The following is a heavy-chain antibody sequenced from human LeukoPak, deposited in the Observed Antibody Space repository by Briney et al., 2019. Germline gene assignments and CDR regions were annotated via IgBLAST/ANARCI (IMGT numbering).Heavy chain of an antibody. V-gene: IGHV1-3*02. CDR3: ARTAYSSGHAFDY. CDR1: GYTFTSYA. D-gene: IGHD6-19*01. Sequence: GASVKVSCKASGYTFTSYAMHWVRQAPGQRLEWMGWSNAGNGNTNYSQEFQGRVTITRDTSASTAYMELSSLRSEDMAVYYCARTAYSSGHAFDYWGQGILVTVSS. CDR2: SNAGNGNT. J-gene: IGHJ4*02.